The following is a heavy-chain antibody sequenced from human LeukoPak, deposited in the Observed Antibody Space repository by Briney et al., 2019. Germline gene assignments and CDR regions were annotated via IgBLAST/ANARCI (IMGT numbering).Heavy chain of an antibody. V-gene: IGHV3-30-3*01. CDR2: ISYDGSNK. D-gene: IGHD1-7*01. CDR1: GFTFSSYD. J-gene: IGHJ4*02. Sequence: GGSLRLSCAASGFTFSSYDMHWVRQAPGKGLEWVAVISYDGSNKYYADSVKGRFTISRDNSKNTLYLQMNSLRAEDTAVYYCATEVNNWNYALLDYWGQGTLVTVSS. CDR3: ATEVNNWNYALLDY.